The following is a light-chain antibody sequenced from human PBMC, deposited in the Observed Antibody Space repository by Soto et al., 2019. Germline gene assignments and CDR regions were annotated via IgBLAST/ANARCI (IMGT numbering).Light chain of an antibody. J-gene: IGKJ1*01. Sequence: EIVLTQSPGTLSLSPGQRATLSCRASEGVASSYLAWYQHKPGQSPRLLLFGASNRATGIPDRFSGSGSGADFTLTISRVEPEDFAVYYCHQYGRSPWTLGQGTKVDIK. CDR2: GAS. CDR3: HQYGRSPWT. CDR1: EGVASSY. V-gene: IGKV3-20*01.